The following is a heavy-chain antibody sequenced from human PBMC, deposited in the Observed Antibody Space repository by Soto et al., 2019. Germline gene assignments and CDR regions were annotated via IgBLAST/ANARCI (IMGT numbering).Heavy chain of an antibody. Sequence: LXISCATSGFTFRCFTMNWFLQAPGKGLEWVSTISSNSAYIYYTDALRGRFTISRDNAKNSLHLQMNSLRAEDTAVYYCTRDASRDSSARGWFDPWGPGTLVTVSS. CDR1: GFTFRCFT. V-gene: IGHV3-21*01. J-gene: IGHJ5*02. D-gene: IGHD6-13*01. CDR2: ISSNSAYI. CDR3: TRDASRDSSARGWFDP.